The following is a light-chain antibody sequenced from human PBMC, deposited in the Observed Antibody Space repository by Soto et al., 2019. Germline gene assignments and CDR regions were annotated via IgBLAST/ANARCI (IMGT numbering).Light chain of an antibody. CDR1: LTVVYSSNNKNY. Sequence: DMVMAQSPDSLGVSLGERCTGNCNSSLTVVYSSNNKNYLAWSQQKPGQPPKLLIYWASARESGVPDRFSGSGSGTDFTLTISCLQAEDVAVYYCQEHYSTPGPFAQGTNVDIK. J-gene: IGKJ1*01. CDR3: QEHYSTPGP. CDR2: WAS. V-gene: IGKV4-1*01.